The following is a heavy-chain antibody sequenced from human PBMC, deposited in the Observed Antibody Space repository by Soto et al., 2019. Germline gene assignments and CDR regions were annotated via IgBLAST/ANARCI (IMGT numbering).Heavy chain of an antibody. CDR3: ARGDCVGGTCYSLAGSFYYYMDV. Sequence: EVQLVESGGGLVQPGGSLRLSCAASGFTFSNYWMYWVRQAPGKGLEWVSRINSDGSVSSHADSVRGRLTISRDNVKNTLYLHMGSLRGEDTAVYFCARGDCVGGTCYSLAGSFYYYMDVWGKGTTVTVFS. CDR1: GFTFSNYW. V-gene: IGHV3-74*02. D-gene: IGHD2-15*01. CDR2: INSDGSVS. J-gene: IGHJ6*03.